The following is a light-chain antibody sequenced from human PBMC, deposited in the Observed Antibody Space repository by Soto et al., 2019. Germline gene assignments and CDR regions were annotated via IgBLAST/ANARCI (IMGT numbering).Light chain of an antibody. CDR1: QSVSSSY. J-gene: IGKJ2*01. CDR3: LQYGSSPNT. V-gene: IGKV3-20*01. CDR2: GAS. Sequence: EIVLTQSPGTLSLSPGERATLSCSASQSVSSSYLAWYQQKPGQAHRLLIYGASGMAPGIQDKFSGSGSGTDFTLAISRLEPEDFAVYCCLQYGSSPNTFGQGTKLEIK.